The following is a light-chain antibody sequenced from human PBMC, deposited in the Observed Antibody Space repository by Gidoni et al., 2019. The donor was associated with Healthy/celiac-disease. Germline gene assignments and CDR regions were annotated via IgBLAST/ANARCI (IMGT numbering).Light chain of an antibody. CDR3: QQSSSTPST. CDR1: QSISSS. V-gene: IGKV1-39*01. J-gene: IGKJ5*01. CDR2: ASS. Sequence: DIQMTQSPSSLSASVGDRVTITCRASQSISSSLNWYQQKPGKAPKLLIYASSSLQSGVPSRFSSSGSVTDFTLSIRSLQPEAFATYYCQQSSSTPSTFGQGTRLEIK.